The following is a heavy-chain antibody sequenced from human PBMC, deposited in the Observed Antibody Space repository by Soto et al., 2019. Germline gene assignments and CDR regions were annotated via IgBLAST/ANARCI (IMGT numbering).Heavy chain of an antibody. CDR2: IWYDGSNK. V-gene: IGHV3-33*01. CDR1: GFTFSSYG. D-gene: IGHD3-10*01. Sequence: QVQLVESGGGVVQPGGSLRLSCAASGFTFSSYGMHWVRQAPGKGLEWVSVIWYDGSNKYYADSVKGRFTISRDNSKNTLYLQMNSLRAEDTAVYYCARERITLVRGVIPPDYWGQGTLVTVSS. CDR3: ARERITLVRGVIPPDY. J-gene: IGHJ4*02.